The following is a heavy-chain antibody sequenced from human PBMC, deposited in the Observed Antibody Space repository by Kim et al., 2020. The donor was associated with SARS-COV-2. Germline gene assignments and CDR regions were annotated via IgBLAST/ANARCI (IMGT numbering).Heavy chain of an antibody. CDR2: IYYSGST. J-gene: IGHJ5*02. CDR3: ARGYWSGGSCYLGWFGP. D-gene: IGHD2-15*01. V-gene: IGHV4-61*01. Sequence: SETLSLTCTVSGGSVSSGSYYWSWIRQPPGKGLEWIGYIYYSGSTNSNPSLKGRVTISVDTSKNQFYLKLSSVTAADTAVYYCARGYWSGGSCYLGWFGPWGEGTLVTVSS. CDR1: GGSVSSGSYY.